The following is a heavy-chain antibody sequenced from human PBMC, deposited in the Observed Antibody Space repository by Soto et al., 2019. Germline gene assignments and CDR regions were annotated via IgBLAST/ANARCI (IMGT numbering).Heavy chain of an antibody. Sequence: ASVKFSCKASGYTFTGYYVNWARQAPGQGLEWMGWINPDNGVPNYAQKFQGRVTLSRDTSINTAYMELSRLTSDDTATYYCARTDYLFSTLTYYFDYWGQGTLVTVSS. V-gene: IGHV1-2*02. D-gene: IGHD3-16*01. CDR3: ARTDYLFSTLTYYFDY. CDR2: INPDNGVP. CDR1: GYTFTGYY. J-gene: IGHJ4*02.